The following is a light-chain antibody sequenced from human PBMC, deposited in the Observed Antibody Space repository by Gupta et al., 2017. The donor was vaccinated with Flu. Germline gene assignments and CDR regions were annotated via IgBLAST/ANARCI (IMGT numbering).Light chain of an antibody. CDR1: QSLLHINGYNY. V-gene: IGKV2-28*01. Sequence: ETVLTQSTLALSLTPREAASISCRSSQSLLHINGYNYVDWYLQKPGQPPQLLIYLASNRASGVPDRFSGSGSGTTFTLKISRVEADDVGIYYCMQALQTPPTFGQGTKVEMK. CDR3: MQALQTPPT. CDR2: LAS. J-gene: IGKJ1*01.